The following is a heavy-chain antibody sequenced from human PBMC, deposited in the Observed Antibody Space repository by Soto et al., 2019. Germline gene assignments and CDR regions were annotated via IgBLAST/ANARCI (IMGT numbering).Heavy chain of an antibody. CDR3: AKGGSSSFLFDY. D-gene: IGHD6-6*01. CDR1: GFTFSSYA. J-gene: IGHJ4*02. CDR2: ISDSGGTT. V-gene: IGHV3-23*01. Sequence: GGSLRLSCAASGFTFSSYAMSWVRQAPGKGLEWVSGISDSGGTTYFADSVKGRFTISRDNSKNTLYLQMNSLRAEDTAVYYCAKGGSSSFLFDYWGQGTLVTVSS.